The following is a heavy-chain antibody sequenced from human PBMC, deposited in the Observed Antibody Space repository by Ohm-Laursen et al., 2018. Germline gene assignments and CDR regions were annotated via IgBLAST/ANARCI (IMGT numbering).Heavy chain of an antibody. V-gene: IGHV3-74*01. J-gene: IGHJ3*01. CDR1: GFTFSNYW. D-gene: IGHD3-22*01. CDR3: LSGNGYSST. Sequence: SLRLSCAASGFTFSNYWMHWVRQGPGKGLVWLSGIKGDGGKINYADSVKGRFTISRDNAKNTLYLQMNSVRVEETAVYYCLSGNGYSSTWGQGTMVPVSS. CDR2: IKGDGGKI.